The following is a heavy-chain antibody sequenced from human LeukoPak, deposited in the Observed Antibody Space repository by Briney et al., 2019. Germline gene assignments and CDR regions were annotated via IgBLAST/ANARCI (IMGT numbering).Heavy chain of an antibody. J-gene: IGHJ6*03. V-gene: IGHV4-59*12. CDR2: IYYSGST. Sequence: PSETLSLTCTVSGGSISSYYWSWIRQPPGKGLEWIGYIYYSGSTNYNPSLKSRVTISVDTSKNQFSLKLSSVTAADTAVYYCARVGANRRQYYYYYYMDVWGKGTTVTVSS. D-gene: IGHD3-3*01. CDR1: GGSISSYY. CDR3: ARVGANRRQYYYYYYMDV.